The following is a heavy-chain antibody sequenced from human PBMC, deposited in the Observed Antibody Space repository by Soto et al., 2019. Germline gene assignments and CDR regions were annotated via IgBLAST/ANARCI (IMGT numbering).Heavy chain of an antibody. V-gene: IGHV3-23*01. CDR2: ISGSGVST. Sequence: EVQLLESGGGLVQPGGSLRLSCAASGFTFSSYAMSWVRQAPGKGLEWVSAISGSGVSTYYADSVKGRFTISRDNSKNTLYLQMNSLRAEDTEVYYCANDPHTLSGGYSYGSYWYFDRWGRGTLVTVSS. CDR1: GFTFSSYA. CDR3: ANDPHTLSGGYSYGSYWYFDR. J-gene: IGHJ2*01. D-gene: IGHD5-18*01.